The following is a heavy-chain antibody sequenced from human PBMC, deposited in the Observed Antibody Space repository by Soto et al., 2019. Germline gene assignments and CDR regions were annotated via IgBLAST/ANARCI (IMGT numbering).Heavy chain of an antibody. V-gene: IGHV4-4*02. D-gene: IGHD3-10*01. CDR1: GVSISSSNW. CDR2: IYHSGST. CDR3: AIDRFGVWFGELLSYYYGMDV. J-gene: IGHJ6*02. Sequence: SETLSLTCAVSGVSISSSNWWSWVRQPPGKGLEWIGEIYHSGSTNYNPSLKSRVTISVDKSRNQFSLKLSSVTAADTAVYYRAIDRFGVWFGELLSYYYGMDVWGQGTRVTVS.